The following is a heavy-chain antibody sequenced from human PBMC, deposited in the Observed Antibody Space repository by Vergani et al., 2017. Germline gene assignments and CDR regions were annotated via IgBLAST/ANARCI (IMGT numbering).Heavy chain of an antibody. CDR1: GFTVSSNY. Sequence: VQLVESGGGLIQPGGSLRLSCAASGFTVSSNYMSWIRQPPGKGLEWIGYIYYSGSTNYNPSLKSRVTISVDTSKNQFSLKLSSVTAADTAVYYCARLERIAPGYYMDVWGKGTTVTVSS. D-gene: IGHD2-15*01. V-gene: IGHV4-59*02. CDR2: IYYSGST. J-gene: IGHJ6*03. CDR3: ARLERIAPGYYMDV.